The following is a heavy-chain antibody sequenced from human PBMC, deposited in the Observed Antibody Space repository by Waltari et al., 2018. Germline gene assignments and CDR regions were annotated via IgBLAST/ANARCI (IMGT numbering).Heavy chain of an antibody. V-gene: IGHV4-4*02. CDR2: VRGDGKT. CDR1: GDSMSTSGA. D-gene: IGHD1-1*01. CDR3: ARDRGRGLYLDT. J-gene: IGHJ4*02. Sequence: QLQLQESGPGLVKPSGTLSLICAVSGDSMSTSGAWRWVSQPPGKGLGWIGQVRGDGKTNYNPSFPSRVTMSLATSTYHFALKLTSATAADTALYYCARDRGRGLYLDTWGQGTLVTVSP.